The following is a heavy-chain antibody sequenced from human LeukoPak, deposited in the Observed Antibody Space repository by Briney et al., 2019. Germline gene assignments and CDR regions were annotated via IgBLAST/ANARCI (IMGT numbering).Heavy chain of an antibody. V-gene: IGHV5-51*01. J-gene: IGHJ1*01. CDR1: GYSFTSYW. CDR3: ARQDYGYFQH. D-gene: IGHD3-16*01. Sequence: GESLKISCKGSGYSFTSYWIGWVRQMPGKGLEWMEIIYPGDSDIRYSPSFQGQVTITADKSISTAYLQWSSLKAWDTAMYYCARQDYGYFQHWGQGTLVAVSS. CDR2: IYPGDSDI.